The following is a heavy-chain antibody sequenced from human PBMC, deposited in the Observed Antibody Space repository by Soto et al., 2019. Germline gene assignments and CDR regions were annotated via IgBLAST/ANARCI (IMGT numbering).Heavy chain of an antibody. V-gene: IGHV3-53*02. CDR2: IYSGGST. CDR1: GFTVSSNY. J-gene: IGHJ6*02. Sequence: EVQLVETGGGLIQPGGSLGLSCAASGFTVSSNYMSWVRQAPGKGLEWVSVIYSGGSTYYADSVKGRFTISRDNSKNTLYLQMNSLRAEDTAVYYCARGPKWTRNYYYYGMDVWGQGTTVTVSS. CDR3: ARGPKWTRNYYYYGMDV. D-gene: IGHD2-8*01.